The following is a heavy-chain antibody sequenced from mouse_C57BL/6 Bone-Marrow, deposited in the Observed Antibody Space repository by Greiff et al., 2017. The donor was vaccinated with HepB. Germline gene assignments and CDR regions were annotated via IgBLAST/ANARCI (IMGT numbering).Heavy chain of an antibody. D-gene: IGHD1-1*01. CDR2: IDPSDSET. Sequence: VQLQQSGAELVRPGSSVKLSCKASGYTFTSYWMHWVKQRPIQGLEWIGNIDPSDSETHYNQKFKDKTTLTVDKSSSTAYMQLSSMTSEDSAVYNCASSDYYGSSVDYWGQGTTLTVSS. V-gene: IGHV1-52*01. CDR1: GYTFTSYW. J-gene: IGHJ2*01. CDR3: ASSDYYGSSVDY.